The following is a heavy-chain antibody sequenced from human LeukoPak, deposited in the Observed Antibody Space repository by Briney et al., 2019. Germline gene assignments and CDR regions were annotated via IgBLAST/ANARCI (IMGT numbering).Heavy chain of an antibody. CDR1: GFTFSTYG. V-gene: IGHV3-30*18. CDR2: ISYDGSNK. J-gene: IGHJ4*02. CDR3: AKDPGFGELLRFDY. Sequence: GGSLRLSCAASGFTFSTYGMHWVRQAPGKGLEWVAVISYDGSNKYYADSVKGRFTISRDNSKNTLYLQMNSLRAEDAAVYYCAKDPGFGELLRFDYWGQGTLVTVSS. D-gene: IGHD3-10*01.